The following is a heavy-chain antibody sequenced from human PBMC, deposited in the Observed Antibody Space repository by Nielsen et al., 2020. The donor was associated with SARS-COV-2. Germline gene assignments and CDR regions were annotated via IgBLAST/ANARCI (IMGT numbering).Heavy chain of an antibody. Sequence: SLKISCAASGFTFDDYAMHWVRQAPGKGLEWVSGISWNSGSIGYADSVKGRFTISRDNAKNSLYLQMNSLRVEDTAVYYCVRDSSVVIWSGYPVDWGQGTLVTASS. V-gene: IGHV3-9*01. CDR3: VRDSSVVIWSGYPVD. CDR1: GFTFDDYA. J-gene: IGHJ4*02. CDR2: ISWNSGSI. D-gene: IGHD3-3*01.